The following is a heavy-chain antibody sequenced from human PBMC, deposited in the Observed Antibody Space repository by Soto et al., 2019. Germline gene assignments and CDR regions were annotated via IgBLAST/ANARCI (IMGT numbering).Heavy chain of an antibody. CDR3: ARAPSRDWQVALDI. Sequence: LSLTCAVYAGSFSHYYWNWIRQSTGKGLEWSGKIKNSGSSNYNPSLRSRVSIAVDMSKIQFSLTLTSVTAADPALSYCARAPSRDWQVALDIWGQWTMSSVS. CDR1: AGSFSHYY. D-gene: IGHD2-21*02. V-gene: IGHV4-34*01. CDR2: IKNSGSS. J-gene: IGHJ3*02.